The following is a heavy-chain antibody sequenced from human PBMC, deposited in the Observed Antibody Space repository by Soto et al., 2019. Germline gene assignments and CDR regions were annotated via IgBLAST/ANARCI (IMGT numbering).Heavy chain of an antibody. D-gene: IGHD1-1*01. CDR3: ARDRGSTGY. CDR1: GFSVSSHY. Sequence: EVQLVESGGGVIQPGGSLRLSCAASGFSVSSHYVSWVRRAPGKGLEWVSIIYTAAQTYYADSVKGRFTVSRDDSRNTVYLQMNSLRAEDTAVYYCARDRGSTGYWGQGTLVTVSS. J-gene: IGHJ4*02. V-gene: IGHV3-53*01. CDR2: IYTAAQT.